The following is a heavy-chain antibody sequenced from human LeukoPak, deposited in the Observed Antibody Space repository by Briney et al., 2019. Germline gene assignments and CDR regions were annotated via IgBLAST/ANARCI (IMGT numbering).Heavy chain of an antibody. Sequence: EPSETLSLTCDVSGYSISSGYYWAWIRQTPGKGLQYIGMIYSTGDAYYSPSLKSRVTMSVDTSKNQFSLQLTSVTGADTAIYYCARVLYDTRTFDYWGQGTLVTVSS. CDR1: GYSISSGYY. V-gene: IGHV4-38-2*01. D-gene: IGHD3-22*01. J-gene: IGHJ4*02. CDR3: ARVLYDTRTFDY. CDR2: IYSTGDA.